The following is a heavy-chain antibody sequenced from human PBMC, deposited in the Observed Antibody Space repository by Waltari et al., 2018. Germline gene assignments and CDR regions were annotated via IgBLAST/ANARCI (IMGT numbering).Heavy chain of an antibody. CDR3: ARGGYYDSSGYLGSPDY. CDR1: GGTFSSYA. J-gene: IGHJ4*02. CDR2: IIPIFGTA. D-gene: IGHD3-22*01. Sequence: QVQLVQSGAEVKKPGSSVKVSCKASGGTFSSYAISWVRQAPGQGLEWMGGIIPIFGTANYAQKFQGRVTITTDESTSTAYMELSSLRSEDTAVYYWARGGYYDSSGYLGSPDYWGQGTLVTVSS. V-gene: IGHV1-69*05.